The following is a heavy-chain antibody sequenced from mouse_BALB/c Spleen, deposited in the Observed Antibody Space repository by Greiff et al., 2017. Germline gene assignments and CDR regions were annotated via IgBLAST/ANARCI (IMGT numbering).Heavy chain of an antibody. CDR1: GFTFSSYG. D-gene: IGHD1-2*01. CDR3: AILRPFAY. J-gene: IGHJ3*01. V-gene: IGHV5-6*01. Sequence: EVKLVESGGDLVKPGGSLKLSCAASGFTFSSYGMSWVRQTPDKRLEWVATISSGGSYTYYPDSVKGRFTISRDNAKNTLYLQMSSLKSEDTAMYYCAILRPFAYWGQGTLVTVSA. CDR2: ISSGGSYT.